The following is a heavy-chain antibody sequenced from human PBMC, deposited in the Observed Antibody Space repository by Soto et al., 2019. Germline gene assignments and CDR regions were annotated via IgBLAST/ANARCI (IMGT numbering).Heavy chain of an antibody. D-gene: IGHD6-19*01. J-gene: IGHJ4*02. Sequence: ASVKVSCKASGYTFTSYGSSWVRQAPGQGLEWMGWISAYNGKTNYAQKLQGRVTMTTDTSTSTAYMELRSLRSDDTAVYYCARVGAHSSGWYGEDYCGQGILLTVSS. CDR3: ARVGAHSSGWYGEDY. CDR2: ISAYNGKT. CDR1: GYTFTSYG. V-gene: IGHV1-18*01.